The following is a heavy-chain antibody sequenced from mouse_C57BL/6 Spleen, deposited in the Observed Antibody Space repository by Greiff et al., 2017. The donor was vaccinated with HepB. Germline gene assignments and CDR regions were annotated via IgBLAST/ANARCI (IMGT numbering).Heavy chain of an antibody. Sequence: QVQLQQPGAELVKPGASVKLSCKASGYTFTSYWMHWVKQRPGQGLEWIGMIHPNSGSTNYNEKFKSKATLTVDKSSSTAYMQLSSQTSEDAAVYYCARGGDPDGAMDYWGQGTSVTVSS. CDR1: GYTFTSYW. J-gene: IGHJ4*01. V-gene: IGHV1-64*01. CDR3: ARGGDPDGAMDY. CDR2: IHPNSGST.